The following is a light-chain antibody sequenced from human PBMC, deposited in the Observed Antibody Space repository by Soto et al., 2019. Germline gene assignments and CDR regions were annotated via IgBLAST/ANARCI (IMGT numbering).Light chain of an antibody. CDR1: QSVLHSSNTKNY. CDR2: WAS. J-gene: IGKJ4*01. CDR3: QQYYSSPLS. Sequence: DIVVTPSPDSLAVSLGERATINCKSSQSVLHSSNTKNYLGWYQQKPGHPPKVVIYWASTRESGVPDRFSGSGSGTDFTLTISDLQPEDVTVYYCQQYYSSPLSFGGGTKVEIK. V-gene: IGKV4-1*01.